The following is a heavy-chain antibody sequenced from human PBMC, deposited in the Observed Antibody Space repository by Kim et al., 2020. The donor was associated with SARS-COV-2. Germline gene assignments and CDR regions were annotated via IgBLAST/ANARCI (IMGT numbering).Heavy chain of an antibody. Sequence: YYVDSGTGRFTFSRDNAKNSLFLQMSSLRVEDRAVYYCARGRTTGTTALGDWGQGTLVTVSS. J-gene: IGHJ4*02. D-gene: IGHD1-1*01. CDR3: ARGRTTGTTALGD. V-gene: IGHV3-7*01.